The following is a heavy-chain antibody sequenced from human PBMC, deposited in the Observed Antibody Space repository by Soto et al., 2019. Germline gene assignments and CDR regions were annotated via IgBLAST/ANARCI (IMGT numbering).Heavy chain of an antibody. D-gene: IGHD3-3*01. J-gene: IGHJ6*04. CDR3: ARGVPFGHYSMDV. Sequence: SETLSLTCAVYDGSFTGFHWTWIRRPPGKGLEWIGEIKHSGSTNYNPSLTRRVTISVDTSKNQFSLKLNSVTAADTAVYYCARGVPFGHYSMDVWGKGTTVTVSS. CDR2: IKHSGST. V-gene: IGHV4-34*01. CDR1: DGSFTGFH.